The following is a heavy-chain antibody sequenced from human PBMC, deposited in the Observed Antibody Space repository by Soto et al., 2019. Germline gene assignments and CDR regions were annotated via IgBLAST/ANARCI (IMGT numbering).Heavy chain of an antibody. V-gene: IGHV4-39*01. CDR2: IFYSGST. Sequence: SETLSLTCTVSGVSISNSNCYCGWIRQPPGKGLEWIGSIFYSGSTYYNLSLKSRVTISVDTSKNQFSLKLSSVTAADTAVYYCARRIAAAGYFDYWGQGTLVTVSS. CDR3: ARRIAAAGYFDY. CDR1: GVSISNSNCY. J-gene: IGHJ4*02. D-gene: IGHD6-13*01.